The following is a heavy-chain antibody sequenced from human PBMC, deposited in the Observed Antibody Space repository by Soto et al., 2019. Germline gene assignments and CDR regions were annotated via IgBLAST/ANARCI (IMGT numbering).Heavy chain of an antibody. J-gene: IGHJ6*03. V-gene: IGHV4-59*01. Sequence: TLSLTCTVSGGSISSYYWSWIRQPPGKGLEWIGYIYYSGSTNYNPSLKSRVTISVDTSKNQFSLKLSSVTAADTAVYYCARGGGVVDYMDVWGKGTTVTVSS. D-gene: IGHD2-15*01. CDR3: ARGGGVVDYMDV. CDR1: GGSISSYY. CDR2: IYYSGST.